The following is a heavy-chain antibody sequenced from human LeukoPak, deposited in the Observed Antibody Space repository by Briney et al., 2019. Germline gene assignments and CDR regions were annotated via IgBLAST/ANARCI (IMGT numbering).Heavy chain of an antibody. V-gene: IGHV2-5*01. CDR2: IYWNDDK. J-gene: IGHJ3*02. CDR3: AHSGTVTTPHDAFDI. CDR1: GFSLRTGGVG. Sequence: SGPTLMHPTQTLTLTCTFSGFSLRTGGVGVGWIRQPPGKALEWLSLIYWNDDKRYSPSRKSRLTITKDTSKNQVVLTMTNMDPVDTATYYCAHSGTVTTPHDAFDIWGQGTMVTVSS. D-gene: IGHD4-17*01.